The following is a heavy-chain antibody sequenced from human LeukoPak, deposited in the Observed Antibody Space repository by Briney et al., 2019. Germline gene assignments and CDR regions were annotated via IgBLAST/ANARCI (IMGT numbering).Heavy chain of an antibody. CDR2: IWYDGSNK. Sequence: HPGGSLRLSCAASGFTFSSYGMHWVRQAPGKGLERVAVIWYDGSNKYYADSVKGRFTISRDNSKNTLYLQMNSLRAEDTAVYYCARDTLGYFDYWGQGTLVTVSS. CDR1: GFTFSSYG. CDR3: ARDTLGYFDY. V-gene: IGHV3-33*01. J-gene: IGHJ4*02.